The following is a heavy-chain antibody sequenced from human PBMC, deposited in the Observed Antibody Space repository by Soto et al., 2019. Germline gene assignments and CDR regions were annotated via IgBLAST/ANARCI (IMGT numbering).Heavy chain of an antibody. Sequence: ASVKVSCKVSGYTLTELSMHWVRQAPGKGLEWMGGFDPEDGETIYAQKFQGRVTMTEDTSTDTAYMELGSLGSGETAVYYCATDRGSGWIFDYWGQGTLVTVSS. CDR1: GYTLTELS. J-gene: IGHJ4*02. CDR3: ATDRGSGWIFDY. V-gene: IGHV1-24*01. CDR2: FDPEDGET. D-gene: IGHD6-19*01.